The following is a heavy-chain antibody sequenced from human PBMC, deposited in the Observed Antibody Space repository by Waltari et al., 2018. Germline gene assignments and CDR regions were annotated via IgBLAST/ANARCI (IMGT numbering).Heavy chain of an antibody. D-gene: IGHD3-3*01. J-gene: IGHJ4*02. CDR2: INQDGET. Sequence: EAELVESGGTLVRLGGSLRLSCAVPGFRLGDRYITWVRQAPGKGLEWVASINQDGETDYVDSVKGRFTISRDNAKNTLFLLLNTLGADDSGVYFCASDPTLFGIRQNYFDSWGQGTQVTVSS. CDR1: GFRLGDRY. V-gene: IGHV3-7*04. CDR3: ASDPTLFGIRQNYFDS.